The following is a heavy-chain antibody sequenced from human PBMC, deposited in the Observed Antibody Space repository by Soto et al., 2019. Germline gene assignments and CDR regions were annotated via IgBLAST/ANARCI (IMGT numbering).Heavy chain of an antibody. J-gene: IGHJ6*02. D-gene: IGHD3-3*01. CDR3: ARDDFWSGYYRENYYGMDV. CDR2: ISAYNGNT. V-gene: IGHV1-18*01. Sequence: XSVKVSCKASGYTFTSYGISWVRQAPGQGLEWMGWISAYNGNTNYAQKLQGRVTMTTDTSTSTAYMELRSLRSDDTAVYYCARDDFWSGYYRENYYGMDVWGQGPTVTVSS. CDR1: GYTFTSYG.